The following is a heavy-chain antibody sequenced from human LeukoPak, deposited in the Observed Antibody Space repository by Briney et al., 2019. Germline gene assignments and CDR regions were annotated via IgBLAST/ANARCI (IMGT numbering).Heavy chain of an antibody. CDR2: ISGYNGNT. CDR3: ARGGRSYDSSGYYPIDY. CDR1: GYTFTSYG. D-gene: IGHD3-22*01. V-gene: IGHV1-18*01. J-gene: IGHJ4*02. Sequence: ASVKASCKASGYTFTSYGISWVRQAPGQGLEWMGWISGYNGNTKYAQKFQGRLTMTTDTSTSTAYMELRSLRSDDTAVYYCARGGRSYDSSGYYPIDYWGQGTLVTVSS.